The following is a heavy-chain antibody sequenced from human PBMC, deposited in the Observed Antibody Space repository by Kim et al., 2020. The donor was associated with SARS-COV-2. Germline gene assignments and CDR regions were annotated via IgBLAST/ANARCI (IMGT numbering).Heavy chain of an antibody. V-gene: IGHV4-31*02. Sequence: SLKSRVTISVDTSKNQFSLKLSSVTAADTAVYYCARNTATVTTNYYGMDVWGQGTTVTVSS. D-gene: IGHD4-17*01. J-gene: IGHJ6*02. CDR3: ARNTATVTTNYYGMDV.